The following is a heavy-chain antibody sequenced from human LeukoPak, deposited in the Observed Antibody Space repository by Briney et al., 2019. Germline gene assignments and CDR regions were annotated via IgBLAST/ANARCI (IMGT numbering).Heavy chain of an antibody. D-gene: IGHD3-22*01. CDR1: GGTFSGYS. CDR2: IDYSGST. CDR3: VRGRYYFDTSGVFDY. V-gene: IGHV4-34*01. Sequence: SETLSLTCSVYGGTFSGYSWGWIRQPPGKGLEWIGEIDYSGSTNYNPSLKRRVTISVDTSKNQFSLKLSSLTAADTAVYYCVRGRYYFDTSGVFDYWGQGTLVTVSS. J-gene: IGHJ4*02.